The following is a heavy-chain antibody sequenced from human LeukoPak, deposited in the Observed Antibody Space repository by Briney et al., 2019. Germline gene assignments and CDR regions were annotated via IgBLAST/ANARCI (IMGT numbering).Heavy chain of an antibody. CDR3: AKDGSWGDYQFYFYIDV. J-gene: IGHJ6*03. D-gene: IGHD3-16*01. Sequence: GGSLRLSCAVSGFTVGNSAMSWVRQAPGKGLEWISCISVSGNYTYTADSLKGRFTISRDNSKNTLYLQMNSLRAEDTALYYCAKDGSWGDYQFYFYIDVWGKGTTVTVSS. CDR2: ISVSGNYT. CDR1: GFTVGNSA. V-gene: IGHV3-23*01.